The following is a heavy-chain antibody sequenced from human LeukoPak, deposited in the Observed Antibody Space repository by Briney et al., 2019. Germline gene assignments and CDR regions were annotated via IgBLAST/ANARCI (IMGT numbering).Heavy chain of an antibody. CDR2: ISYDGSNK. CDR1: GFTFSSYW. V-gene: IGHV3-30*18. D-gene: IGHD2/OR15-2a*01. Sequence: PGGSLRLSCAASGFTFSSYWMSWVRQAPGKGLEWVAAISYDGSNKYYADSVKGRFTISRDNSKNTLYLQMNSLRAEDTAVYYCTKDNIRDDAFDIWGQGTMVTVSS. CDR3: TKDNIRDDAFDI. J-gene: IGHJ3*02.